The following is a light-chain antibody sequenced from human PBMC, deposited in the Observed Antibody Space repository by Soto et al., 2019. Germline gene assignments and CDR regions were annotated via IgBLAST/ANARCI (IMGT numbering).Light chain of an antibody. V-gene: IGLV2-8*01. J-gene: IGLJ1*01. CDR3: SSYAGSNTR. CDR1: SSDVGGYNY. CDR2: EVT. Sequence: QSALTQLPSASGSPGQSLTISCTGTSSDVGGYNYVSWYQQHPGKAPKLMIYEVTKRPSGVPDRFSGSKSGNTASLTVSGLQAEDEADYYCSSYAGSNTRFGTGTKLTVL.